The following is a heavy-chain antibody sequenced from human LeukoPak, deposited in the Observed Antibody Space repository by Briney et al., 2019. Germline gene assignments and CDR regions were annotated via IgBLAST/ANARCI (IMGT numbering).Heavy chain of an antibody. CDR2: IRYDGSNK. V-gene: IGHV3-30*02. Sequence: PGGSLRLSCAASGFTFSSYGMHWVRQAPGKGLEWVAFIRYDGSNKYYADSVKGRFTISRDNSKNTLYLQMNSLRAEDTAVYYCAGGNYYDSSGCLDYWGQGTLVTVSS. CDR3: AGGNYYDSSGCLDY. D-gene: IGHD3-22*01. J-gene: IGHJ4*02. CDR1: GFTFSSYG.